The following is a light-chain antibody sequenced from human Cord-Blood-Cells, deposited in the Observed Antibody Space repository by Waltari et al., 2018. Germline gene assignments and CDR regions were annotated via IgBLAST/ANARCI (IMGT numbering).Light chain of an antibody. Sequence: DIQMTQSPSTLSASVGDRVTITCRASQSISSWLAWYQQKPGKAPKLLIYKASSLESGVPSRCSGSGSGTEFTLTISSLQPDDFATYYIQQYNRYTFCKGTKLEIK. V-gene: IGKV1-5*03. CDR3: QQYNRYT. CDR1: QSISSW. CDR2: KAS. J-gene: IGKJ2*01.